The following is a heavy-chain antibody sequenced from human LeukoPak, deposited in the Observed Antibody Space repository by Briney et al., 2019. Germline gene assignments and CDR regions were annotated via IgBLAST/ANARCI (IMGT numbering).Heavy chain of an antibody. V-gene: IGHV3-64*01. J-gene: IGHJ6*02. CDR1: GFTFSRFP. CDR3: ARFREDRPPYNGMDV. CDR2: INSDGGYK. Sequence: PGGSLRLSCAAPGFTFSRFPMQWVRQAPGKGLEYVSTINSDGGYKYYANSVKGRFTISRDNSTNMLYLQMGSLRAEDMGVYYCARFREDRPPYNGMDVWGLGTTVTVSS.